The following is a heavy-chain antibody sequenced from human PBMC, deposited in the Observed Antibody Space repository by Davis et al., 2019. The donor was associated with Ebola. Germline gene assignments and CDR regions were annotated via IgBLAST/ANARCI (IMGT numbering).Heavy chain of an antibody. D-gene: IGHD1-20*01. Sequence: ASVKVSCKASGYTFTSYGISWVRQAPGQGLEWMGWISAYNGNTNYAQKLQGRVTMTTDTSTSTAYMELRSLRSDDTAVYYCARDLRITGTPGLDYWGQGTLVTVSS. J-gene: IGHJ4*02. CDR3: ARDLRITGTPGLDY. CDR2: ISAYNGNT. CDR1: GYTFTSYG. V-gene: IGHV1-18*01.